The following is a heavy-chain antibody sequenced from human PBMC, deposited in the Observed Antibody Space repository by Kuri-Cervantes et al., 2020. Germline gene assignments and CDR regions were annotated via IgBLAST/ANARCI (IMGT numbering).Heavy chain of an antibody. CDR2: INHSGST. V-gene: IGHV4-34*01. CDR1: GGAFRGYY. J-gene: IGHJ4*02. CDR3: AYVYEGYCSGGSCQSSDY. Sequence: SETLSLTCAVYGGAFRGYYWNWIRQSPGGGLEWIGEINHSGSTNYNPSLKSRATISVDTSKNQFSLNLNSVTAADTAVYYCAYVYEGYCSGGSCQSSDYWGQGTLVTVSS. D-gene: IGHD2-15*01.